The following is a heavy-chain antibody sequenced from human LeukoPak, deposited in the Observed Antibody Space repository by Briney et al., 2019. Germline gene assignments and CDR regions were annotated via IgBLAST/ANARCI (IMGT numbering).Heavy chain of an antibody. Sequence: SETLSLTCTVSGGSLSSGDYYWRWIRQPPGKGLEWIVYIYYSGSTYYNPSLKSRVTISVDTSKNQFSLKLSSVTAADTAVYYCARDIGRITMVRGVIITPVWGQGTMVTVSS. J-gene: IGHJ3*01. CDR1: GGSLSSGDYY. CDR3: ARDIGRITMVRGVIITPV. V-gene: IGHV4-30-4*01. D-gene: IGHD3-10*01. CDR2: IYYSGST.